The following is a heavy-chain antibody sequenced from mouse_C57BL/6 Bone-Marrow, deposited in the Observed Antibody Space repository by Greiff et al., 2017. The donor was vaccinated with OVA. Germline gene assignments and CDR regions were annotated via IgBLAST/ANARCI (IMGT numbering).Heavy chain of an antibody. Sequence: EVQLVESGEGLVKPGGSLKLSCAASGFTFSSYAMSWVRQTPEKRLEWVAYISRGGDYIYYADTVKGRFTISRDNARNTLYLQMSSLKSEDTAMYYCTRPHYGSSYDYAMDYWGQGTSVTVSS. D-gene: IGHD1-1*01. CDR2: ISRGGDYI. CDR3: TRPHYGSSYDYAMDY. J-gene: IGHJ4*01. CDR1: GFTFSSYA. V-gene: IGHV5-9-1*02.